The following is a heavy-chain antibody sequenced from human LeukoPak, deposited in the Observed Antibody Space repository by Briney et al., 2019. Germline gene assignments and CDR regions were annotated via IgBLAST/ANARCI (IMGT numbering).Heavy chain of an antibody. V-gene: IGHV3-23*01. CDR1: GFTFSRSA. CDR2: VTGSGAST. D-gene: IGHD6-13*01. J-gene: IGHJ4*02. Sequence: GGSLRLSCAASGFTFSRSAMSWVRQAPGKGLEWVSSVTGSGASTYYADSVKGHFTISRDNSKNTLYLQMNSPRAEDTALYYCARGPGYGSSWYFDYWGQGTLVTVSS. CDR3: ARGPGYGSSWYFDY.